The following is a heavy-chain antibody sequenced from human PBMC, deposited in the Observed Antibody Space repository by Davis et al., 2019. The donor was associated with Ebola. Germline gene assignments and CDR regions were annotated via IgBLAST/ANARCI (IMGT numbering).Heavy chain of an antibody. V-gene: IGHV3-23*01. CDR2: ISGSGGST. D-gene: IGHD1-26*01. CDR1: GFTFSSYA. Sequence: GESLKISCAASGFTFSSYAMSWVRQAPGKGLEWVSAISGSGGSTYYADSVKGRFTISRDNSKNTLYLQMNSLRAEDTAVYYCAKWATLYFDYWGQGTLVTVSS. J-gene: IGHJ4*02. CDR3: AKWATLYFDY.